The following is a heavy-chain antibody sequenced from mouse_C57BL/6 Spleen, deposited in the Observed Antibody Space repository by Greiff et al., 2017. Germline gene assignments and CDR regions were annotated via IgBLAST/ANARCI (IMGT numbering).Heavy chain of an antibody. CDR2: INPSNGGT. Sequence: QVHVKQPGTELVKPGASVKLSCKASGYTFTSYWMHWVKQRPGQGLEWIGNINPSNGGTNYNEKFKSKATLTVDKSSSTAYMQLSSLTSEDSAVYYCARSDDYDVPDYWGQATTLTVSS. CDR3: ARSDDYDVPDY. V-gene: IGHV1-53*01. CDR1: GYTFTSYW. D-gene: IGHD2-4*01. J-gene: IGHJ2*01.